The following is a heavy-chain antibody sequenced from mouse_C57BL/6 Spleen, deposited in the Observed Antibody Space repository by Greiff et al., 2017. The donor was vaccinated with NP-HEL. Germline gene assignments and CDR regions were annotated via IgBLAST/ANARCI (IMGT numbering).Heavy chain of an antibody. J-gene: IGHJ2*01. Sequence: EVQLQQSGAELVRPGASVKLSCTASGFNIKDDYMHWVKQRPEQGLEWIGWIDPENGDTEYASKFQGKATITADTSSNTAYLQLSSLTSEDTAVYYCTTGDSSGYYFDYWGQGTTLTVSS. CDR2: IDPENGDT. CDR3: TTGDSSGYYFDY. V-gene: IGHV14-4*01. D-gene: IGHD3-2*02. CDR1: GFNIKDDY.